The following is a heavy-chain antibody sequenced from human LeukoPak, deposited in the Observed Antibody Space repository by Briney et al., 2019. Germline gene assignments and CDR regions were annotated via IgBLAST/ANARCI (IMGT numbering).Heavy chain of an antibody. CDR1: GGSISSSSYY. J-gene: IGHJ3*02. D-gene: IGHD4-11*01. V-gene: IGHV4-39*01. Sequence: SETLSLTCTVSGGSISSSSYYWGWIRQPPGKGLEWIGSIYYSGSTYYNPSLKSRVTISVDTSKNQFSLKLSSVTAADTAVYYCARHTDRSDAFDIWGQGTMVTVSS. CDR2: IYYSGST. CDR3: ARHTDRSDAFDI.